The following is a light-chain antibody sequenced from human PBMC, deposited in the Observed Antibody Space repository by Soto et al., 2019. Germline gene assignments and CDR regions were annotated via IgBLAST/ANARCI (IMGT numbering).Light chain of an antibody. CDR2: DAS. CDR3: QQRSNWPALT. J-gene: IGKJ4*01. V-gene: IGKV3-11*01. Sequence: EIVLTQSPATLSLSPGERATLSCRASQSVGSSLAWYQQKPGQAPRLLIYDASNRATGIPARFSGSGSGTDLTLTISSLEPEDFAVYDCQQRSNWPALTFGGGTKVEIK. CDR1: QSVGSS.